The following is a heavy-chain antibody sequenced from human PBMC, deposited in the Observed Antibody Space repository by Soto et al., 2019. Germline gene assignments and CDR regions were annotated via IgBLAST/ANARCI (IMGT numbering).Heavy chain of an antibody. J-gene: IGHJ6*02. V-gene: IGHV5-51*01. CDR3: ARLSGCSSTSCYTHMDV. CDR2: IYPGDSDT. CDR1: GYSFTSYW. D-gene: IGHD2-2*02. Sequence: GESLKISCKGSGYSFTSYWIGWVRQMPGKGLEWMGIIYPGDSDTRYSPSFQGQVSISADKSISTAYLQWSSLKASDTAMYYCARLSGCSSTSCYTHMDVWGQGTTVTVSS.